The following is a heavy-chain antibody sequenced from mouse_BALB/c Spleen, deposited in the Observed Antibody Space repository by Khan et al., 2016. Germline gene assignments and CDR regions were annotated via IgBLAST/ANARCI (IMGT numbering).Heavy chain of an antibody. J-gene: IGHJ3*01. CDR1: GYSFTAYY. V-gene: IGHV1-26*01. Sequence: EVQLVESGPDLVKTGASVKISCKASGYSFTAYYMNWVKLSHGKSLECIGRINPNTDNTNYNQKFKGKAILTVDTSSSTAYMELRSLTSEDSAVYICARGYDFFANWGQRTLVTVST. CDR3: ARGYDFFAN. CDR2: INPNTDNT. D-gene: IGHD2-14*01.